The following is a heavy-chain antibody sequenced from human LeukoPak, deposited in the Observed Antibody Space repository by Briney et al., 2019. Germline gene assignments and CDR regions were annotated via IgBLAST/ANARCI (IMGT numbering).Heavy chain of an antibody. CDR2: ISTNGGST. CDR1: GFTFSNYV. V-gene: IGHV3-64D*09. D-gene: IGHD3-22*01. J-gene: IGHJ4*02. Sequence: PGGSLRLSCSASGFTFSNYVMHWVRQAPGKGLEYVSAISTNGGSTFYADSVKGRFTISRDTSKNTLYLQMSSLRAEDTAIYYCVGYYAASGDSSDYWGQGTLVTVPS. CDR3: VGYYAASGDSSDY.